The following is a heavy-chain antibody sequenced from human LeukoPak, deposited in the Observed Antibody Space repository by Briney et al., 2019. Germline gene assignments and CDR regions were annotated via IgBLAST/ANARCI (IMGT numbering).Heavy chain of an antibody. D-gene: IGHD4-17*01. CDR2: IKQGGNEK. V-gene: IGHV3-7*01. Sequence: PGGSLRLSCAASGFTFRNYWMGWVRQVPGRGLEWVAHIKQGGNEKHYVDSVEGRFTLSRDDSKNSLYLQMNSLRVDDSAVYYCARGPNYGDRVDYFDYWGQGTLVTVSS. J-gene: IGHJ4*02. CDR3: ARGPNYGDRVDYFDY. CDR1: GFTFRNYW.